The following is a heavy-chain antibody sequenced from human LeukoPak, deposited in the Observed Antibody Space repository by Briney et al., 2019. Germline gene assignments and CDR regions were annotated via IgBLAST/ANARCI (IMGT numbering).Heavy chain of an antibody. CDR3: ANQARRTGYYFDN. CDR1: GFTFSSYA. Sequence: PGGSLRPSCAASGFTFSSYAMSWVRRAPGKGLEWVSSISSSGGSTYYADSVKGRFTVSRDNSKNTLYLEMSSLRAEDTAVYYCANQARRTGYYFDNWGQGTLVTVSS. V-gene: IGHV3-23*01. J-gene: IGHJ4*02. CDR2: ISSSGGST.